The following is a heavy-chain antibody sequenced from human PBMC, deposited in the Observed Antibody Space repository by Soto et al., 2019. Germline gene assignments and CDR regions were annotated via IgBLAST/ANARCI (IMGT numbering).Heavy chain of an antibody. V-gene: IGHV1-69*13. Sequence: SVKVSCKASGGTFSSYAISWVRQAPGQGLERMGGIIPIFGTANYAQKFQGRVTITADESTSTAYMELSSLRSEDTAVYYCARDAVIAAAAPPGYYYYYYGMDVWGQGTTVTVSS. CDR2: IIPIFGTA. D-gene: IGHD6-13*01. CDR1: GGTFSSYA. CDR3: ARDAVIAAAAPPGYYYYYYGMDV. J-gene: IGHJ6*02.